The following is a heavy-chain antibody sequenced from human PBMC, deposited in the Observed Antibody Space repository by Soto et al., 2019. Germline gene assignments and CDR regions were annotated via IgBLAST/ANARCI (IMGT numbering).Heavy chain of an antibody. J-gene: IGHJ5*02. CDR3: ARDQVEDYGDYTDWFDP. Sequence: QVQLQESGPGLVKPSQTLSLTCTVSGGSISSGDYYWSWIRQPPGKGLEWIGYIYYSGGTYYNPSLKSRVTTSVYTSKNQFSLKLSSVTAADTAVYYCARDQVEDYGDYTDWFDPWGQGTLVTVSS. D-gene: IGHD4-17*01. V-gene: IGHV4-30-4*01. CDR1: GGSISSGDYY. CDR2: IYYSGGT.